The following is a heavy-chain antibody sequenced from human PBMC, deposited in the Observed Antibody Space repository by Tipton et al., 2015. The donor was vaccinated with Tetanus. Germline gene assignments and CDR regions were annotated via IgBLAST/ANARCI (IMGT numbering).Heavy chain of an antibody. Sequence: SLRLSCTASGFSFSTYWMHWVRQAPGKGPEWVSRINVDGSTTTYAHSVKGRFAISRDNAKSTLYLQMNSLRAEDTAVYYCARDGSGSYYVDDYFDYWGQGTLVTVSS. V-gene: IGHV3-74*03. D-gene: IGHD3-10*01. CDR3: ARDGSGSYYVDDYFDY. CDR2: INVDGSTT. CDR1: GFSFSTYW. J-gene: IGHJ4*02.